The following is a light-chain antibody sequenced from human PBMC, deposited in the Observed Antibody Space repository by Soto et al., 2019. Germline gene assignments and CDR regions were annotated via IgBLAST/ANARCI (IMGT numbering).Light chain of an antibody. Sequence: QSVLTQPPSVSATPGQKVTISCSGSSSNIGNNYVSWYQQLPGTAPKLLIYDNNKRPSGIPDRLSGSNSGTSATLVITGLQTGDEADYYCGTWDSSLRAVVFGGGTKVTVL. CDR1: SSNIGNNY. J-gene: IGLJ2*01. V-gene: IGLV1-51*01. CDR2: DNN. CDR3: GTWDSSLRAVV.